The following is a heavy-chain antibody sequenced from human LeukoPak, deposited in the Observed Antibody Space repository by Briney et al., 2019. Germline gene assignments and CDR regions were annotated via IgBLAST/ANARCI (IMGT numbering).Heavy chain of an antibody. CDR2: INQDGSEK. J-gene: IGHJ6*03. V-gene: IGHV3-7*01. Sequence: PGGSLRLSCAASGFTFSSYWMSWVRQAPGKGLEWVANINQDGSEKYYVDSVKGPFTISRDNAKISLYLQMSSLRAEDTAVYYCARCAISMVRGVTYYYYYMDVWGKGTTVTVSS. D-gene: IGHD3-10*01. CDR1: GFTFSSYW. CDR3: ARCAISMVRGVTYYYYYMDV.